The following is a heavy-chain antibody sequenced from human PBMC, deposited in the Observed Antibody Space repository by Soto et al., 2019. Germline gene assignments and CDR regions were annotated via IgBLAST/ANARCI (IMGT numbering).Heavy chain of an antibody. CDR3: AKGEVRGIIPSYFDY. CDR2: ISNDGSNE. Sequence: GGSLRLSCAGPGFTFRWFGMNWVRQAPGKGLEWVARISNDGSNEYYVDSVKGRFTISRDNSKNTLYLQMDSLRAEDTAVYYCAKGEVRGIIPSYFDYWGLGTLVTVSS. D-gene: IGHD3-10*01. V-gene: IGHV3-30*18. J-gene: IGHJ4*02. CDR1: GFTFRWFG.